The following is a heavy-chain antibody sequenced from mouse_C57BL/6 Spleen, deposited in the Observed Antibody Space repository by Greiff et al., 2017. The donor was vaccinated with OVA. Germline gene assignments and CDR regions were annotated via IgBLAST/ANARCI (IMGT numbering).Heavy chain of an antibody. CDR2: IYPGDGDT. CDR1: GYAFSSSW. Sequence: VQLQQSGPELVKPGASVKISCKASGYAFSSSWMNWVKQRPGKGLEWIGRIYPGDGDTNYNGTFKGKATLTADKSSSTAYMQLSSLTSEDSAVYFCARSNLYYFDYWGQGTTLTVSS. V-gene: IGHV1-82*01. J-gene: IGHJ2*01. CDR3: ARSNLYYFDY.